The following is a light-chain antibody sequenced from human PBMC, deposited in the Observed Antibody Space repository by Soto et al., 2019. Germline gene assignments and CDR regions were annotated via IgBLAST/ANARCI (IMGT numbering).Light chain of an antibody. CDR2: DES. V-gene: IGKV3-15*01. Sequence: DIVMTQSPATLSVSPGERVTLSCRASQSVSRNLAWYQQKPGQAPRLLIYDESTRATGIPARFSGSGSGTEFTLTISSLQSEDCAVYSCQQYADLPYTFGQGTTLEIK. CDR3: QQYADLPYT. CDR1: QSVSRN. J-gene: IGKJ2*01.